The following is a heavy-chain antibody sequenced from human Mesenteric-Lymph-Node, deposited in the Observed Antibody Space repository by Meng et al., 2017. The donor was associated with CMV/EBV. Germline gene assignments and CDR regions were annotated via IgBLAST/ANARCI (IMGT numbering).Heavy chain of an antibody. CDR3: ARRGQQMGAMDV. V-gene: IGHV5-51*01. CDR1: GYSFTSYW. CDR2: IYPGDSDT. Sequence: GESLKISCKASGYSFTSYWIGWVRQMPGKGLEWMGIIYPGDSDTRYSPSFQGQVTISVDKSVSTAHLQWSSLKASDTAMYFCARRGQQMGAMDVWGQGTTVTVSS. J-gene: IGHJ6*02. D-gene: IGHD6-13*01.